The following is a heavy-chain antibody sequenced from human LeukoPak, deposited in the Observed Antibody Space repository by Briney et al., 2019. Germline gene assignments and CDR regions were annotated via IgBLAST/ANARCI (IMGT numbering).Heavy chain of an antibody. V-gene: IGHV1-69*01. D-gene: IGHD5-18*01. Sequence: GASVKVSCKASGGTFSSYAISWARQAPGQGLEWMGGIIPIFGTANYAQKFQGRVTITADESTSTAYMELSSLRSEDTAVYYCARDKYSYGYNAFDIWGQGTMVTVSS. J-gene: IGHJ3*02. CDR1: GGTFSSYA. CDR3: ARDKYSYGYNAFDI. CDR2: IIPIFGTA.